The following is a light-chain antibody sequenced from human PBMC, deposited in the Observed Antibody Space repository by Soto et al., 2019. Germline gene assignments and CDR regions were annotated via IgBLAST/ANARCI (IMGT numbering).Light chain of an antibody. J-gene: IGKJ1*01. CDR1: QSVSSNN. CDR3: QQYLNSPRT. V-gene: IGKV3-20*01. Sequence: EIVLTQSPGTLSLSPGERATLSCRASQSVSSNNLAWYQQKPGQAPRLLIYGTSTRATGIPDRFSGSGSGTDFTLIISRLEPEDAAVYYCQQYLNSPRTFGQGTKLEIK. CDR2: GTS.